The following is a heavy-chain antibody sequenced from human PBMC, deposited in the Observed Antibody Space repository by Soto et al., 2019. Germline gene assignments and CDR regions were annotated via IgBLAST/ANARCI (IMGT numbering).Heavy chain of an antibody. CDR2: MNPNSGNT. V-gene: IGHV1-8*01. J-gene: IGHJ6*02. CDR3: ASRGDSSSSGYYYYYYGMDV. Sequence: EASVKVSCKASGYTFTSYDINWVRQATGQGLEWMGWMNPNSGNTGYAQKFQGRVTMTRNTSISTAYMELSSLRSEDTAVYYCASRGDSSSSGYYYYYYGMDVWGQGTTVTVSS. D-gene: IGHD6-6*01. CDR1: GYTFTSYD.